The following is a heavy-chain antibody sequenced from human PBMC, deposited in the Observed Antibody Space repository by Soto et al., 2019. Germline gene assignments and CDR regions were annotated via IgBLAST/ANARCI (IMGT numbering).Heavy chain of an antibody. J-gene: IGHJ5*02. CDR3: ARDCEGVAALFPRVGWFDP. Sequence: QVQLVESGGGVVQPGRSLRLSCAASGFTFSSYAMHWVRQAPGKGLEWVAVISYDGSNKYYADSVKGRFTISRDNSKNTLYMQMNSLSAEDTAVYYCARDCEGVAALFPRVGWFDPWGQGTLVTVSS. V-gene: IGHV3-30-3*01. CDR2: ISYDGSNK. D-gene: IGHD6-6*01. CDR1: GFTFSSYA.